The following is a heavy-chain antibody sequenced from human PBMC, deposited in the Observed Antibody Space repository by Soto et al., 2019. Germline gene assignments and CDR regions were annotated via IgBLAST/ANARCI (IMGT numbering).Heavy chain of an antibody. J-gene: IGHJ4*02. V-gene: IGHV3-53*01. CDR1: GFTVSGNY. CDR2: IYPGGGA. CDR3: AGGGSNPEFDHF. D-gene: IGHD1-26*01. Sequence: GGSLRLSCVASGFTVSGNYMSWVRQAPGKGLEWVSHIYPGGGAYYADSVKGRFTISRDSLRNTLYLQMNSLRAEDSAIYYCAGGGSNPEFDHFGGRGSLDPVSS.